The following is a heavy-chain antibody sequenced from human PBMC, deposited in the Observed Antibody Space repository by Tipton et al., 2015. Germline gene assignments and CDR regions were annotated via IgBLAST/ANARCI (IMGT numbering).Heavy chain of an antibody. Sequence: TLSLTCTLSGGSFSRYYWGWIRQSPRNGLEWIGNIYYSGSTYYNPSLKGRVTISADTSKNQFSLQLRSVTAADTAVYYCARAFWSGFYRGYFDFWGQGTLVTVSS. D-gene: IGHD3-3*01. V-gene: IGHV4-31*03. CDR1: GGSFSRYY. CDR2: IYYSGST. J-gene: IGHJ4*02. CDR3: ARAFWSGFYRGYFDF.